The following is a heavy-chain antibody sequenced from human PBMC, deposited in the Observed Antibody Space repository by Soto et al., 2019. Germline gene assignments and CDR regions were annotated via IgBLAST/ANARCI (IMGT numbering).Heavy chain of an antibody. CDR1: GGSFSGYY. J-gene: IGHJ6*02. CDR3: ASLVGSYDFWSGYLPHYYYYGMDV. V-gene: IGHV4-34*01. D-gene: IGHD3-3*01. CDR2: INHSGST. Sequence: SETPSLTCAVYGGSFSGYYWSWIRQPPGKGLEWIGEINHSGSTNYNPSLKSRVTISVDTSKNQFSLKLSSVTAADTAVYYCASLVGSYDFWSGYLPHYYYYGMDVWGQGTTVTVSS.